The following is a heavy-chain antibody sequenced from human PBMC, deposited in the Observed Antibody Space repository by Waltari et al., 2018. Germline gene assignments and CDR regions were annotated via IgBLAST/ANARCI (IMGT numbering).Heavy chain of an antibody. CDR2: ISHSGVN. V-gene: IGHV4-34*01. D-gene: IGHD2-2*02. CDR1: GGPLTESS. Sequence: QVQLHQWGAGLLQPSETLSLTCAVSGGPLTESSWSWIRQPPGRGLEGIGEISHSGVNPYNPSLRSRVTMSVDTIKKHFSLKLTSLTAADTAVYFCARTWGYSPPLVWFDPWGQGTRVTISS. CDR3: ARTWGYSPPLVWFDP. J-gene: IGHJ5*02.